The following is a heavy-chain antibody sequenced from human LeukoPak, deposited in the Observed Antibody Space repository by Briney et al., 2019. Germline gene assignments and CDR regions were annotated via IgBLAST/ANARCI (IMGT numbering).Heavy chain of an antibody. V-gene: IGHV3-23*01. CDR3: AKDAGYSSSWSPDY. J-gene: IGHJ4*02. CDR1: GFTFSNYA. CDR2: ISGSGGST. Sequence: GGSLRLSCAPSGFTFSNYAMSWVRQAPGKGLEWVSSISGSGGSTYYADSVKGRFTISRDNSKNTLYLQMNSLRAEDTAVYYCAKDAGYSSSWSPDYWGQGTLVTVAS. D-gene: IGHD6-13*01.